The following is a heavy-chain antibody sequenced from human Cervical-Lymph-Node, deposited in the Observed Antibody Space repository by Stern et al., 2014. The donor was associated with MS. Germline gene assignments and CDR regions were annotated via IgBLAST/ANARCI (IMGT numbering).Heavy chain of an antibody. Sequence: EVQLVESGAEVKKPGEFLKISCKGSGYSFTNYWIGWGRQMPGKGLEWMGIIYPGASEARYSPSFQGQVTISADKSISTAYLQWSSLKASDTAMYYCARGSGRDFFDYWGQGTLVTVSS. D-gene: IGHD3-3*01. J-gene: IGHJ4*02. V-gene: IGHV5-51*01. CDR3: ARGSGRDFFDY. CDR2: IYPGASEA. CDR1: GYSFTNYW.